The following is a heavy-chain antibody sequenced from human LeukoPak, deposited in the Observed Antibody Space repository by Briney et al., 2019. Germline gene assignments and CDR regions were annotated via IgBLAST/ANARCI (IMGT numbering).Heavy chain of an antibody. Sequence: SETLSLTCAVYGGSFSGYYWSWIRQPPGKGLEWIGEINHSGSTNYNPSLKSRVTISVDTSKNQFSLKLSSVTAADTAVYYCARLPHYYGSGSYYKGAWFDPWGQGTLVTVSS. CDR2: INHSGST. CDR1: GGSFSGYY. CDR3: ARLPHYYGSGSYYKGAWFDP. V-gene: IGHV4-34*01. J-gene: IGHJ5*02. D-gene: IGHD3-10*01.